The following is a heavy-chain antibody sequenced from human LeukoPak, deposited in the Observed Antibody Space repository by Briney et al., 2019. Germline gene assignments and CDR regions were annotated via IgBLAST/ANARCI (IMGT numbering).Heavy chain of an antibody. CDR3: ARSDIARSGDWFFDI. V-gene: IGHV3-21*01. J-gene: IGHJ2*01. CDR1: GFTFGAYS. D-gene: IGHD5-12*01. CDR2: ISSSGDYI. Sequence: GGSLRLSCAASGFTFGAYSMNWVRQAPGKGLEWVSSISSSGDYIHYSDSVKGRFAISRDNTKTSVFLQMNTLRVVDTAVYYCARSDIARSGDWFFDIWGRGTLVAVSS.